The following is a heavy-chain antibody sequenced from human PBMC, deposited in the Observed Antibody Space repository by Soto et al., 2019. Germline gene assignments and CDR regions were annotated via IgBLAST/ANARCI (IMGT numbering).Heavy chain of an antibody. D-gene: IGHD3-3*01. V-gene: IGHV4-59*08. CDR2: IYYSGST. CDR3: ASVYDFWSGYYTIQYFQH. Sequence: SETLSLTCTVSGGSISSYYWSWIRQPPGKGLEWIGYIYYSGSTNYNPSLKSRVTISVDTSKNQFSLKLSSVTAADTAVYYCASVYDFWSGYYTIQYFQHWGQGTLVTVSS. CDR1: GGSISSYY. J-gene: IGHJ1*01.